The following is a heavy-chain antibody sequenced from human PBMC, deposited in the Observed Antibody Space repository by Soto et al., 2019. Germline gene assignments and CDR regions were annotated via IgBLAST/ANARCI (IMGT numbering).Heavy chain of an antibody. V-gene: IGHV1-69*06. CDR3: ARLRPVVVVISAPSDAFDI. J-gene: IGHJ3*02. CDR2: IIPNFGTA. CDR1: GGTFSSYA. Sequence: QVQLVQSGAEVKKPGSSVKVSCKASGGTFSSYAISWVRQAPGQGLEWMGGIIPNFGTANYAQKFQGRVTNTADKSTSADYMELSSLRSEDTAVYYCARLRPVVVVISAPSDAFDIWGQGTMVTVSS. D-gene: IGHD2-21*01.